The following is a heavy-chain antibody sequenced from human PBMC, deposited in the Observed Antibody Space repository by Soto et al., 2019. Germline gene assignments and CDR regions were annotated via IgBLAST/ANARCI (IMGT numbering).Heavy chain of an antibody. V-gene: IGHV3-21*01. D-gene: IGHD3-16*01. CDR1: GFTFSSYS. CDR2: ISGSSGYI. CDR3: VRVDPRYPSSLGVSPLDY. J-gene: IGHJ4*02. Sequence: GGSLRLSCAASGFTFSSYSMNWVRQAPGKGLEWVSAISGSSGYIYYADSVKGRFTISRDNAKNSLYLLMNSLRAEDTAVYYCVRVDPRYPSSLGVSPLDYWGQGTLVTVSS.